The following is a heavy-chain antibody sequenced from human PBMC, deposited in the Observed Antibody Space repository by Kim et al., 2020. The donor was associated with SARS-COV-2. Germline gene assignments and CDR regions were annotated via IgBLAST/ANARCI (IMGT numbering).Heavy chain of an antibody. CDR3: AREGGSYSVDY. Sequence: GGSLRLSCAASGFTFSNYWMHWVRQAPGKGLVWVSRINSDGRSTSYADSVKGRFTISRDNAKNTLYLQMYSLRAEDTAVYYCAREGGSYSVDYWGQGTLVTVSS. CDR1: GFTFSNYW. D-gene: IGHD1-26*01. V-gene: IGHV3-74*01. J-gene: IGHJ4*02. CDR2: INSDGRST.